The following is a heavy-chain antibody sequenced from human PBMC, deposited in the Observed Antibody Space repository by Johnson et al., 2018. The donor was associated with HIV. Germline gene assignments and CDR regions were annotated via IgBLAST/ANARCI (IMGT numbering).Heavy chain of an antibody. D-gene: IGHD3-3*01. CDR1: GFTFSSYW. J-gene: IGHJ3*02. CDR2: IKQDGSEK. Sequence: VQLVESGGGLVQPGGSLRLSCAASGFTFSSYWMSWVRQAPGKGLEWVANIKQDGSEKYYVDSVKGRLTIPSDNAKNSLYLKMNSLRAEDTAGSYCARAYYNFWSGYAFDILGQGSMVTVSS. CDR3: ARAYYNFWSGYAFDI. V-gene: IGHV3-7*01.